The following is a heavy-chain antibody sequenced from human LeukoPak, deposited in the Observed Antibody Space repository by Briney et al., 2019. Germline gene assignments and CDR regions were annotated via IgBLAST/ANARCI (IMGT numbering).Heavy chain of an antibody. CDR1: GFTFSSYS. CDR2: ISSSSSYI. V-gene: IGHV3-21*01. J-gene: IGHJ4*02. CDR3: ARTAYYDFWSGYYEPVYYFDY. D-gene: IGHD3-3*01. Sequence: PGGSLRLSCAASGFTFSSYSMNWVRQAPGKGLEWVSSISSSSSYIYYADSVKGRFTISRDNAKNSLYLQMNSLRAEDTAVYYCARTAYYDFWSGYYEPVYYFDYWGQGTLVTVSS.